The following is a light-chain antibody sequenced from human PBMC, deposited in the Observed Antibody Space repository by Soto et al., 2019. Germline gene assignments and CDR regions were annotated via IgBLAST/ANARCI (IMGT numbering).Light chain of an antibody. CDR1: SSDIGNNNY. CDR3: AALGDSLTGLHVV. V-gene: IGLV2-8*01. CDR2: EVS. Sequence: QSVLTQPPSASGSPEQSVTISCTGNSSDIGNNNYVSWYQQHPGKAPKLMIYEVSKRPSGVPDRCSGSKSGNTASLTVSGLQAEDEATCYCAALGDSLTGLHVVFGGGTKLTVL. J-gene: IGLJ2*01.